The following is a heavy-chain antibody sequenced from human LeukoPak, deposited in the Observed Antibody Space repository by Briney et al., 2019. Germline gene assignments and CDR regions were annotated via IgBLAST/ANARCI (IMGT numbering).Heavy chain of an antibody. CDR1: GFTFSSYW. CDR2: IKQDGSEK. V-gene: IGHV3-7*01. J-gene: IGHJ4*02. CDR3: ARDWGDNYFDY. D-gene: IGHD3-10*01. Sequence: PGGSLRLSCAASGFTFSSYWMSWVRQAPGKGLEWVANIKQDGSEKYYVDSVKGRFTISRDNAQNSLYLQMNSLRAEDTAVYYCARDWGDNYFDYWGQGALVTVSS.